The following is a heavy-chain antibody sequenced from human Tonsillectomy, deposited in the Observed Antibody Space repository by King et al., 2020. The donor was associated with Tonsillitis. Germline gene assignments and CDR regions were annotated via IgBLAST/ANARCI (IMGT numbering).Heavy chain of an antibody. CDR2: IKSKADGGTI. V-gene: IGHV3-15*01. D-gene: IGHD3-10*01. CDR3: PTGRRYSTVRGVDMWGYFDS. Sequence: VQLVESGGGLERPGGSLRLSCAASVFTFSDGWMSWVRQAPGKGLEWVGRIKSKADGGTIDYAAPVKGRFTISRDDSKNTLYLQMSGLKIDDTAVYYCPTGRRYSTVRGVDMWGYFDSWGQGTLVTVSA. J-gene: IGHJ4*02. CDR1: VFTFSDGW.